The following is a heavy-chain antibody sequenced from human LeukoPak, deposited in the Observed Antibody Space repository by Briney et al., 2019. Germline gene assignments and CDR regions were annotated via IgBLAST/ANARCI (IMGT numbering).Heavy chain of an antibody. J-gene: IGHJ4*02. CDR1: GFTFSDYY. D-gene: IGHD3-10*01. V-gene: IGHV4-34*01. CDR3: ARGKARYYYGSGSYYPTAFDY. CDR2: INHSGST. Sequence: LRLSCAASGFTFSDYYMSWIRQPPGKGLEWIGEINHSGSTNYNPSLKSRVTISVDTSKNQFSLKLSSVTAADTAVYYCARGKARYYYGSGSYYPTAFDYWGQGTLVTVSS.